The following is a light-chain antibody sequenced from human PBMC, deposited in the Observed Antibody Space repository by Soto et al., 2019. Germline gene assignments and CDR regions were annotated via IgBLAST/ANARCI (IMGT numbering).Light chain of an antibody. J-gene: IGKJ3*01. CDR3: MQDLQTPPT. CDR1: QSLLHSNGYNY. CDR2: LGS. Sequence: DIVMTQSPLSLPVTPGEPASISCRSSQSLLHSNGYNYLDWYLQKPGQSPQLLIYLGSNRASGVPDRFSGSGSGTDFTLKISRVEAEDVGVYYGMQDLQTPPTFGPGTKVDSK. V-gene: IGKV2-28*01.